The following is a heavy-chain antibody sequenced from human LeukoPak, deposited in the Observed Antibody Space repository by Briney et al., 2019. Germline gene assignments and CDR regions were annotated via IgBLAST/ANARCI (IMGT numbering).Heavy chain of an antibody. J-gene: IGHJ4*02. V-gene: IGHV3-33*01. Sequence: GGSLRLSCAASGFTFSSYGMHWVRQAPGKGLEWVAVIWYDGSNKYYADSVKGRFIISRDNSKNTLYLQMNSLRAEDTAVYYCARDRVPAALLANFDYWGQGTLVTVSS. CDR2: IWYDGSNK. CDR1: GFTFSSYG. D-gene: IGHD2-2*02. CDR3: ARDRVPAALLANFDY.